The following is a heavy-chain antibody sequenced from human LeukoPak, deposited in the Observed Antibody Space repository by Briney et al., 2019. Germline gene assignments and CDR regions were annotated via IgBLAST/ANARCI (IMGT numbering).Heavy chain of an antibody. CDR2: IDYSGST. CDR3: ARCGAGEWGATNY. CDR1: GGSISSYY. Sequence: SETLSLTCTVSGGSISSYYWSWIRQPPGKGLEWIGYIDYSGSTNYNPSLRSRVTISIDTSQNQFSMQLTSVTAADTAVYYCARCGAGEWGATNYWGQGTLVTVSS. D-gene: IGHD1-26*01. V-gene: IGHV4-59*01. J-gene: IGHJ4*02.